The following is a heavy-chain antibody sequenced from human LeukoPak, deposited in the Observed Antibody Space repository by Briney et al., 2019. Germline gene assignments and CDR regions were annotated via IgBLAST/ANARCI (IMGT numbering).Heavy chain of an antibody. V-gene: IGHV3-48*03. Sequence: QPGGSLRLSCAAPGFTFSSYEMNLVRQAPGKGLEWVAYISSSGGIIYYADSVKGRFTISRDNAKNSLYLQMNSLRAEDTAVYYWARDGLFEYSSSSYLNYWGQGTLVTVSS. CDR2: ISSSGGII. D-gene: IGHD6-6*01. CDR1: GFTFSSYE. J-gene: IGHJ4*02. CDR3: ARDGLFEYSSSSYLNY.